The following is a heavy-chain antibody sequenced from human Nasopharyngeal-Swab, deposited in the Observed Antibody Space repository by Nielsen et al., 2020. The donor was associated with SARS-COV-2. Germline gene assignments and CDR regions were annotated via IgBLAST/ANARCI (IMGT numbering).Heavy chain of an antibody. CDR3: ARDRRNRRDDY. J-gene: IGHJ4*02. CDR1: GFTFSSYA. D-gene: IGHD1-14*01. CDR2: ISGSGGST. Sequence: ESLKISCAASGFTFSSYAMSWVRQAPGKGLEWVSAISGSGGSTYYADSVKGRFTISRDNSKNTLYLQMNSLRAEDTAVYYCARDRRNRRDDYWGQGTLVTVSS. V-gene: IGHV3-23*01.